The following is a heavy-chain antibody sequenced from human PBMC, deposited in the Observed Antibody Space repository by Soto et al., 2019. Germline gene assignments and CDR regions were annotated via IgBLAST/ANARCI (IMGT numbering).Heavy chain of an antibody. V-gene: IGHV1-2*04. CDR1: GYTFSDYY. D-gene: IGHD2-8*02. Sequence: VASVKVSCKASGYTFSDYYIHWVRQAPGQGLQWMGCINPKSGDRRYAQMFRGWVFMTRDTSISTAYIEVSGLKSDDTAVYFCARGAEVGIELAAFDQWGQGTLVTVSS. CDR3: ARGAEVGIELAAFDQ. CDR2: INPKSGDR. J-gene: IGHJ4*02.